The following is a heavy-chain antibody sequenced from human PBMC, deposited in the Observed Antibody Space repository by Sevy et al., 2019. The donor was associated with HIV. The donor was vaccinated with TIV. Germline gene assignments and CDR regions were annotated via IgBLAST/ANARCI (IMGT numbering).Heavy chain of an antibody. CDR2: ISTSGGAV. V-gene: IGHV3-11*01. Sequence: GGSLRLSCAASGFSFTSHYINWIRQAPGKGLEWISYISTSGGAVYYADSVKGRFTISRDNGKNTVDLQMNTLRDEDTAVYYCARDSLVHNFGPGSYYSDYFDVWGQGTMFTVSS. CDR1: GFSFTSHY. J-gene: IGHJ3*01. CDR3: ARDSLVHNFGPGSYYSDYFDV. D-gene: IGHD3-10*01.